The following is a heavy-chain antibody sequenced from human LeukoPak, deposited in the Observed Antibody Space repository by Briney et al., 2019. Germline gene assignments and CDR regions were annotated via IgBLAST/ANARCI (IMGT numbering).Heavy chain of an antibody. Sequence: GGSLRLSCAASGFTFNNYYMNWVRQAPGKGLEWVSSISSSSSFIYYADSLKGRFTISRDNAKNSLYLQMNSLRAEDMALYYCAKGYCSSTSCFFDYWGQGTLVTVSS. CDR3: AKGYCSSTSCFFDY. CDR1: GFTFNNYY. D-gene: IGHD2-2*01. CDR2: ISSSSSFI. V-gene: IGHV3-21*04. J-gene: IGHJ4*02.